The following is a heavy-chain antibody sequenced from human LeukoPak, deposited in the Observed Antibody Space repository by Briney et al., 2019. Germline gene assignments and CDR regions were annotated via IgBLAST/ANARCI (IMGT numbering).Heavy chain of an antibody. CDR2: TNPNSGNT. CDR1: GYTFTSYD. D-gene: IGHD3-3*01. J-gene: IGHJ4*02. V-gene: IGHV1-8*03. Sequence: ASVKVSCKASGYTFTSYDINWVRQATGQGLEWMGWTNPNSGNTGYAQKFQGRVTITRNTSISTAYMELSSLRSEDTAVYYCASGSFDFWSGYYLDYWGQGTLVTVSS. CDR3: ASGSFDFWSGYYLDY.